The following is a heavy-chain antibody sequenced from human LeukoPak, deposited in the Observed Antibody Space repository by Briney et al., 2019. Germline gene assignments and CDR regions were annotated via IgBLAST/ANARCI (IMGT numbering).Heavy chain of an antibody. CDR1: GFTFSIYA. V-gene: IGHV3-23*01. J-gene: IGHJ6*02. D-gene: IGHD3-22*01. CDR3: AKGPAIRSSGYYYYYYGMDV. Sequence: GSLRLSCLSSGFTFSIYAMSWVRQAPGKGLEWGSAITCSGGSTYYADSVKGRFTISRENSKNTLYLQMNSLRAEDTAVYYCAKGPAIRSSGYYYYYYGMDVWGQETTVTVSS. CDR2: ITCSGGST.